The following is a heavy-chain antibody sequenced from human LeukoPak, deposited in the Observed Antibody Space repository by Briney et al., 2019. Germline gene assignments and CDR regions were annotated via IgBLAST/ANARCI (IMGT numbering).Heavy chain of an antibody. CDR2: IYHSGST. J-gene: IGHJ6*03. V-gene: IGHV4-38-2*02. CDR3: ARADYYGSGKTVGYMDV. D-gene: IGHD3-10*01. CDR1: GYSISSGYY. Sequence: PSETLSLTCTVSGYSISSGYYWGWIRQPPGKGLEWIGSIYHSGSTYYNPSLKSRVTISVDTSKNQFSLKLSSVTAADTAVYYCARADYYGSGKTVGYMDVWGKGTTVTVSS.